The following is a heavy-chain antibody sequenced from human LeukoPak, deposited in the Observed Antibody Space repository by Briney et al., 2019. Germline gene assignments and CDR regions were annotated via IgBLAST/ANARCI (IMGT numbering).Heavy chain of an antibody. D-gene: IGHD3-16*02. CDR3: RMITFGGVIVYDAFDI. CDR1: GGSFSGYY. Sequence: SETLSLTCAVYGGSFSGYYWSWIRQPPGKGLEWIGEINHSGSTNYNPSLKSRVTISVDTSKNQFSLKLNSVTAADTAVYYCRMITFGGVIVYDAFDIWGQGTMVTVSS. V-gene: IGHV4-34*01. J-gene: IGHJ3*02. CDR2: INHSGST.